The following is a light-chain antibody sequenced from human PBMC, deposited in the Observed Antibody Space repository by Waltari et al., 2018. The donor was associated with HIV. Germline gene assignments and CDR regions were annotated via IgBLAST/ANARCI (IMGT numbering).Light chain of an antibody. CDR2: SAS. CDR3: QQLNNYWAT. CDR1: QDINNF. J-gene: IGKJ3*01. V-gene: IGKV1-9*01. Sequence: DIQLTQSPSFLSASVGDRVTITCRASQDINNFLAWYQQEPGKAPKLLIYSASTLQTGVPSRFSGSGSGTEFALTISSLQPEDFATYYCQQLNNYWATFGPGTKVDIK.